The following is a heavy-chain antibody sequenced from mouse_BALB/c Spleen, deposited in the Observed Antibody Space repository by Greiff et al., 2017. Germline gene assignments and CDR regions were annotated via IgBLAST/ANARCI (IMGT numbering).Heavy chain of an antibody. CDR3: ARDGGNYDNYFDY. V-gene: IGHV5-9-4*01. J-gene: IGHJ2*01. D-gene: IGHD2-1*01. CDR1: GFTFSSYA. CDR2: ISSGGSYT. Sequence: DVKLVESGGGLVKPGGSLKLSCAASGFTFSSYAMSWVRQSPEKRLEWVAEISSGGSYTYYPDTVTGRFTISRDNAKNTLYLEMSSLRSEDTAMYYCARDGGNYDNYFDYWGQGTTLTVSS.